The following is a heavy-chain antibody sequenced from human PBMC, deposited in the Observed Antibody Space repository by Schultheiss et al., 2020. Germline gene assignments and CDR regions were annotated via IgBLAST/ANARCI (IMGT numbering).Heavy chain of an antibody. CDR1: GYTFTSYD. CDR2: MNPNSGNT. Sequence: ALVKVSCKASGYTFTSYDINWVRQATGQGLEWMGWMNPNSGNTGYAQKFQGRVTMTRNTSISTAYRELSSLRSEDTAVYYCARGRERDIVVVPAALPQHGMDVWGKGTTVTVSS. CDR3: ARGRERDIVVVPAALPQHGMDV. V-gene: IGHV1-8*01. D-gene: IGHD2-2*01. J-gene: IGHJ6*04.